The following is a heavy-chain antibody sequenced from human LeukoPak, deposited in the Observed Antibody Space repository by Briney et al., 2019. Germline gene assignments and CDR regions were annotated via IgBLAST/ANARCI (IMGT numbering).Heavy chain of an antibody. CDR1: GFTFSNYG. J-gene: IGHJ3*02. CDR3: ARGYYDTTGDAFDI. V-gene: IGHV3-30*02. D-gene: IGHD3-22*01. CDR2: IRFDGSNI. Sequence: GGSLRLSCAASGFTFSNYGMHWVRQAPGKGLEWMAFIRFDGSNIYYADSVKGRFTISRDNSKNTLYLQMNSLRAEDTAVYYCARGYYDTTGDAFDIWGQGTMVTVSS.